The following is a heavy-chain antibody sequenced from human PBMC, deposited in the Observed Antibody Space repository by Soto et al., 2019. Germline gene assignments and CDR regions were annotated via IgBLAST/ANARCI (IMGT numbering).Heavy chain of an antibody. J-gene: IGHJ4*02. Sequence: VGSLRLSCAASGFTFSSYGMHWVRQAPGKGLDWVAVIWYDGNNKYYADSVKGRFTISRDNSKKTLYLQMNSLRAEDTAVYYCARVFDTYYFDSWGQGTMVTVSX. D-gene: IGHD3-9*01. CDR1: GFTFSSYG. CDR2: IWYDGNNK. V-gene: IGHV3-33*01. CDR3: ARVFDTYYFDS.